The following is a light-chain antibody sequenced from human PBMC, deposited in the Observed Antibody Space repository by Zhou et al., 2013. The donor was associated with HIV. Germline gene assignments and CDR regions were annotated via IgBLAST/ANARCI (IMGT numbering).Light chain of an antibody. CDR3: QQYDNLPLT. J-gene: IGKJ4*01. CDR2: DAS. Sequence: DIQMTQSPSSLSAFVGDRVTITCQASQDISNYLNWYQQKPGKAPKLLIYDASNLETGVPSRFSGSGSGTDFTFTISSLQPEDIATYYCQQYDNLPLTFGGGTKVEDQT. CDR1: QDISNY. V-gene: IGKV1-33*01.